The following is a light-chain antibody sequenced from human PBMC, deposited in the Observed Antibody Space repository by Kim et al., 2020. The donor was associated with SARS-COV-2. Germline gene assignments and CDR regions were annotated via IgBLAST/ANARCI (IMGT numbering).Light chain of an antibody. V-gene: IGLV2-14*03. CDR1: SSDVGGYNY. CDR2: DVR. CDR3: SSYTSSSTLV. Sequence: GQSITISCTGTSSDVGGYNYVSWYQQYPGKAPKLMIYDVRNRPSGVSNRFFGSKSANTASLTISGLQAEDEADYYCSSYTSSSTLVFGGGTKVTVL. J-gene: IGLJ2*01.